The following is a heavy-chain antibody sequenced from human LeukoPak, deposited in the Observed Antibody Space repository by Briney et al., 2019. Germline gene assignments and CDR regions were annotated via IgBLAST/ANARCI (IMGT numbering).Heavy chain of an antibody. Sequence: ASVKVSCKASGYTFTSYGISWVRQAPGQGLEWMGWISAYNGNTNYAQKLQGRVTMTTDTSTSTAYMELRSLRSDDTAVYYCAFSLSGSYLKAFDYWGQGTLVTVSS. CDR1: GYTFTSYG. CDR2: ISAYNGNT. CDR3: AFSLSGSYLKAFDY. J-gene: IGHJ4*02. V-gene: IGHV1-18*01. D-gene: IGHD1-26*01.